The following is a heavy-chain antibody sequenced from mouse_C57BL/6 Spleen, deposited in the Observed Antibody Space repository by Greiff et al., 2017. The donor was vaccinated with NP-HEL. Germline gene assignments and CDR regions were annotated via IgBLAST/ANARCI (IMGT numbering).Heavy chain of an antibody. Sequence: EVQVVESGGGLVQPKGSLKLSCAASGFSFNTYAMNWVRQAPGKGLEWVARIRSKSNNYATYYADSVKDRFTISRDDSESMLYLQMNNLKTEDTAMYYCVRHGSTMVTGYAMDYWGQGTSVTVSS. CDR1: GFSFNTYA. D-gene: IGHD2-1*01. CDR2: IRSKSNNYAT. V-gene: IGHV10-1*01. CDR3: VRHGSTMVTGYAMDY. J-gene: IGHJ4*01.